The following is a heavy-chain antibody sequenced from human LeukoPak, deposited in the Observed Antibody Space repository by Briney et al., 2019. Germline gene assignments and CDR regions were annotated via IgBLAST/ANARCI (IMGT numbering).Heavy chain of an antibody. CDR2: IYYSGST. Sequence: SETLSLTCGVSGGSMSSSSYYWGWIRQPPGKGLEWIGSIYYSGSTYYNPSLKSRVTISVDSSKDQCSLKLSSVTAADTAVYYCARHGTVTHRFDYWGQGTLVTVSS. CDR3: ARHGTVTHRFDY. J-gene: IGHJ4*02. D-gene: IGHD4-17*01. CDR1: GGSMSSSSYY. V-gene: IGHV4-39*01.